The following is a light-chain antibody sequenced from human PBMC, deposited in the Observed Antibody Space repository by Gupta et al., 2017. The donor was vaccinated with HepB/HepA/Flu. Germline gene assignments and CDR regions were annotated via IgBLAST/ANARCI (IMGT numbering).Light chain of an antibody. CDR2: GAS. Sequence: EIVLTQSPGTLSLSPGERATLSCRASQSVSSSYLAWYQQKPGQAPRLLIYGASSRATGIPDRCSGRGSGTDFTLTISRLEPEDFAVYYCQQYGSSRLTFGGGTKVEIK. CDR1: QSVSSSY. V-gene: IGKV3-20*01. J-gene: IGKJ4*01. CDR3: QQYGSSRLT.